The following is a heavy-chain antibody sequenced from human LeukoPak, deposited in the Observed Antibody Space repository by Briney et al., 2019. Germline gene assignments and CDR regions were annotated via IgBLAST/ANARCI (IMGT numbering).Heavy chain of an antibody. D-gene: IGHD4-17*01. J-gene: IGHJ4*02. CDR3: AKTMFVYGDYVPDY. CDR2: ISASAGST. CDR1: KFTFSTCA. Sequence: TGGSLRLSCAASKFTFSTCAMSWVRQAPGNGLEWVSLISASAGSTYYADSVKGRFTISRDNSKNTLYLQMNSLRVEDTAVYYCAKTMFVYGDYVPDYWGQGTLVTVSS. V-gene: IGHV3-23*01.